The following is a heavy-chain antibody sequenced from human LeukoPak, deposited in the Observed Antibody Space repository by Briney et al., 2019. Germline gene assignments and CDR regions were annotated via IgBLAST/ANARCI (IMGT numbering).Heavy chain of an antibody. CDR3: AKDAQLVDY. Sequence: GGSLRLSCAASGFTFSDHYMIWIRQAPGKGLEWVSYISTSGSSMYYADSVKGRFTISRDSAKNSLYLQMNSLRGEDTAVYYCAKDAQLVDYWGQGTLVTVSS. CDR1: GFTFSDHY. J-gene: IGHJ4*02. V-gene: IGHV3-11*01. CDR2: ISTSGSSM.